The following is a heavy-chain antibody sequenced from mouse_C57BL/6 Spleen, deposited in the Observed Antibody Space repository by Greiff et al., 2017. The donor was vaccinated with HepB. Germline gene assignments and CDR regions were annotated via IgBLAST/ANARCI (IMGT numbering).Heavy chain of an antibody. CDR1: GFTFSSYA. Sequence: EVKLMESGGGLVKPGGSLKLSCAASGFTFSSYAMSWVRQTPEKRLEWVATISDGGSYTYYPDNIKGRFTISRDNAKNNLYLQMIHLKSEDTSMYYCAREARNGDGYYFDYWGQGTTLTVSS. CDR3: AREARNGDGYYFDY. D-gene: IGHD4-1*01. J-gene: IGHJ2*01. V-gene: IGHV5-4*01. CDR2: ISDGGSYT.